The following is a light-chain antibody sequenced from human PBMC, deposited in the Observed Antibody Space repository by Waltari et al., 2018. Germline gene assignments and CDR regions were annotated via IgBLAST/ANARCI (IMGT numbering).Light chain of an antibody. CDR3: QQYYNLPAFT. J-gene: IGKJ3*01. V-gene: IGKV1-33*01. CDR2: DAS. Sequence: DIQMTQSPSSLSASVGDRVTIPCQASQDISNYLNWYQQKPGKAPKLLIYDASNLETGVPSRFSGSGSGTDFTFTISSLQPEDIATYYCQQYYNLPAFTFGPGTKVDIK. CDR1: QDISNY.